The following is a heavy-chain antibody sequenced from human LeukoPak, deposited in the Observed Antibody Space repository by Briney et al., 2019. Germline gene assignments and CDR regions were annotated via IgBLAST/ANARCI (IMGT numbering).Heavy chain of an antibody. J-gene: IGHJ3*02. D-gene: IGHD6-6*01. V-gene: IGHV1-46*01. Sequence: ASVKVSCKASGYTFTSYYMHWVRQAPGQGLEWMGIINPSGGSTTYAQKFQGRVTMTRDTSTSTVYMELSSLRSGDTAVYYCARSYSGSDAFDIWGQGTMVTVSS. CDR1: GYTFTSYY. CDR2: INPSGGST. CDR3: ARSYSGSDAFDI.